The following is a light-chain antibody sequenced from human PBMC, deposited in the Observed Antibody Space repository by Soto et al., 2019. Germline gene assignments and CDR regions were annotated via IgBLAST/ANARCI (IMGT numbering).Light chain of an antibody. J-gene: IGKJ1*01. CDR2: SAS. CDR3: QQYNNWPWT. V-gene: IGKV3-15*01. Sequence: IVMPQSPATLSVSPGGRATLSCRASQSISDTLAWYQQKPGQAPRLLIYSASRRATGFPGRFSGSGSGTDFTLTISSLQSEDLAVYYCQQYNNWPWTFGQGTKVDIK. CDR1: QSISDT.